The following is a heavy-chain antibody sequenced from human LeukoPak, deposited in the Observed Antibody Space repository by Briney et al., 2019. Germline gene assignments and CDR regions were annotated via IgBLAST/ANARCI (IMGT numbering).Heavy chain of an antibody. CDR3: ARESWELQPYYYYGMDV. CDR1: GYTFTSYA. J-gene: IGHJ6*02. CDR2: INAGNSNT. V-gene: IGHV1-3*01. D-gene: IGHD1-26*01. Sequence: ASVKVSCKASGYTFTSYAMHWVRQAPGQRLEWMGWINAGNSNTKYSQKFQGRVTITRDTSPSTAYMELSSLRSEDTAVYYCARESWELQPYYYYGMDVWGQGTTVTVSS.